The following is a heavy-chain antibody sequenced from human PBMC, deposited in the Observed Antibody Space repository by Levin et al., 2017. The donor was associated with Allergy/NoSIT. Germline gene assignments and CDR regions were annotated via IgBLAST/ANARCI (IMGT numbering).Heavy chain of an antibody. V-gene: IGHV3-72*01. CDR2: AKNEINRYTV. CDR3: VSAYAYNGHYYFDY. D-gene: IGHD3-16*01. J-gene: IGHJ4*02. CDR1: GLIFRNVF. Sequence: GGSLRLSCAASGLIFRNVFMDWVRQAPGKGLEWVARAKNEINRYTVEYAPSVKGRFTISRDDSKSSLDLQMNSLKTEDTAVYYCVSAYAYNGHYYFDYWGQGTLVTVSS.